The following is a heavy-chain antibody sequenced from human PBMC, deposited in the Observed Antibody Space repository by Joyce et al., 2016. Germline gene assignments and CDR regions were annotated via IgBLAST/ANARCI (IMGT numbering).Heavy chain of an antibody. CDR3: TTGGPLRYFDWVLIPHLDY. Sequence: EVQLVESGGGLVNPGGSLRLSCAASGFTFSNAWMSWVRQAPGKGLEWVGRIKRKTDSGTTYYAAPVKGRCTISRDDSKNTLYLQMNSLKIEDTAVYYCTTGGPLRYFDWVLIPHLDYWGQGTLVTVSS. D-gene: IGHD3-9*01. V-gene: IGHV3-15*01. CDR1: GFTFSNAW. CDR2: IKRKTDSGTT. J-gene: IGHJ4*02.